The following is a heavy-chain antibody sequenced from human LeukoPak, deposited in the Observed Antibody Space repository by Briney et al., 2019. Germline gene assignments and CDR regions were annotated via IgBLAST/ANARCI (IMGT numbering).Heavy chain of an antibody. Sequence: PGGSLRLSCAASGFTFNSYAMSWVRQAPGKGLEWVSSISSSGGSTYYVDSVKGRFTISRDNSKNTLYLQMNSLRAEDMAVYYCAESPMTRVTTGGFDFWGQGTRVTVSS. V-gene: IGHV3-23*01. CDR2: ISSSGGST. CDR3: AESPMTRVTTGGFDF. CDR1: GFTFNSYA. D-gene: IGHD4-17*01. J-gene: IGHJ4*02.